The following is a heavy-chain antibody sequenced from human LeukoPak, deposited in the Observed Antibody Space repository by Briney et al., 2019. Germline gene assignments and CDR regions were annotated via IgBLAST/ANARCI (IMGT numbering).Heavy chain of an antibody. CDR1: GFTFSSYA. V-gene: IGHV3-23*01. CDR3: VRGRGPFDGFDI. Sequence: PGGSLRLSCAASGFTFSSYAMSWVRQAPGKGLEWVSAISGSGGSTYYADSVRGRFTISRDNSKNTLYLEMNSLRTEDTAVYYCVRGRGPFDGFDIWGQGTMVTVSS. CDR2: ISGSGGST. J-gene: IGHJ3*02.